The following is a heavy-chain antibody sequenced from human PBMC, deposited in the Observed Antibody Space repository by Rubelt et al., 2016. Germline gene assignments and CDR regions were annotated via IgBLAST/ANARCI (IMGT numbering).Heavy chain of an antibody. J-gene: IGHJ6*02. CDR3: ARDREDIVATSADLYYYGMDV. D-gene: IGHD5-12*01. CDR2: ISYDGSNK. CDR1: GFTFSSYA. Sequence: GFTFSSYAMHWVRQAPGKGLEWVAVISYDGSNKYYADSVKGRFTISRDNSKNTLYLQMNSLRAEDTAVYYCARDREDIVATSADLYYYGMDVWGQGTTVTVSS. V-gene: IGHV3-30*04.